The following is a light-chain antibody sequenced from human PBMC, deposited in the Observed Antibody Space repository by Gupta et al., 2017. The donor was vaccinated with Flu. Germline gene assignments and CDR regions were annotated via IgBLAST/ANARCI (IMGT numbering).Light chain of an antibody. Sequence: NCKSSQSVWSRSNNMDDLAWYKQKPGPPPKLLIYWTSTRESRVPDRVSGSGTETDFTLTIISLQAEDAAVYYCQQYYSTPHTFGQGTQLEIK. CDR2: WTS. CDR3: QQYYSTPHT. V-gene: IGKV4-1*01. CDR1: QSVWSRSNNMDD. J-gene: IGKJ2*01.